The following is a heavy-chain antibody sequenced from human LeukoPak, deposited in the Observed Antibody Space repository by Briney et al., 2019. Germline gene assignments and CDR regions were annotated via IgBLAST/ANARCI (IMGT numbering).Heavy chain of an antibody. D-gene: IGHD6-13*01. CDR2: ISSSSAYI. J-gene: IGHJ4*02. CDR3: ARLEAAVFDY. CDR1: GFTFSSYT. Sequence: GGSLRLSRAASGFTFSSYTLNWVRQAPGKGLEWVSSISSSSAYIYYADSVKGRFTISRDNAKNSLYLQMNSLRAEDTAVYYCARLEAAVFDYWGQGTLVTVSS. V-gene: IGHV3-21*01.